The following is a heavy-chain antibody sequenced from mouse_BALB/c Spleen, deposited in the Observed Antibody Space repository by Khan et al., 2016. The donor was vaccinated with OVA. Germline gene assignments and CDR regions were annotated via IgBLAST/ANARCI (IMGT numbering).Heavy chain of an antibody. J-gene: IGHJ2*01. CDR2: LWAGGST. V-gene: IGHV2-9*02. Sequence: QVQLKESGPGLVAPSQSLSITCTVSGFSLTSYGVHWVRQPPGKGLVWRGVLWAGGSTNYNSAIMSRLSISKDNSKSQVFFKVNSLQNDDTAVYYCASLEDKWGQGTTLTVSS. CDR3: ASLEDK. CDR1: GFSLTSYG.